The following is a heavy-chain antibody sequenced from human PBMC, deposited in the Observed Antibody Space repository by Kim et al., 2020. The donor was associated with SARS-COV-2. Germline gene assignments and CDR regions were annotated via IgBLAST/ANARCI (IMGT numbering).Heavy chain of an antibody. D-gene: IGHD3-16*01. CDR3: VRRSYGGGCHIEVDF. CDR2: VHDSGST. J-gene: IGHJ6*01. V-gene: IGHV4-39*01. Sequence: SETLSLTCSVSGDSISSSGYYWGWIRQPPGKGLEWIGSVHDSGSTYYSPSLKNRVTISADMAKKEFSLKMTSVTAADTAGYYCVRRSYGGGCHIEVDFWG. CDR1: GDSISSSGYY.